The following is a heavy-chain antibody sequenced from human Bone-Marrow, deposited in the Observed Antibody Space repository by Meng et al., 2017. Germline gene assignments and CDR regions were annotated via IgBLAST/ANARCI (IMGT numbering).Heavy chain of an antibody. D-gene: IGHD3-16*01. CDR3: AKDLGPYAS. Sequence: GESLKISCAASGFTFSSYEMNWVRQAPGKGLEWVSAISGSGGSTYYADSVKGRFTISRDNSKNTLYLQMNSLRAEDTAVYYCAKDLGPYASWGQGTLVTVSS. CDR2: ISGSGGST. V-gene: IGHV3-23*01. J-gene: IGHJ5*02. CDR1: GFTFSSYE.